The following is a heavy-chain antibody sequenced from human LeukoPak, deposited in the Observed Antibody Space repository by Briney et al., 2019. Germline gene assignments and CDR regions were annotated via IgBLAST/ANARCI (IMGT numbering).Heavy chain of an antibody. V-gene: IGHV3-30-3*01. CDR3: ARTYSPEYGMDV. CDR2: ISYDGSNK. J-gene: IGHJ6*02. D-gene: IGHD4-11*01. Sequence: PGGSLRLSCAASGFTFSSYAMHWVRQAPGKGLEWVAVISYDGSNKYYADSVKGRFTISRDNSKNTLYLQMNSLRAEDTAVYYCARTYSPEYGMDVWGQGTTVTVSS. CDR1: GFTFSSYA.